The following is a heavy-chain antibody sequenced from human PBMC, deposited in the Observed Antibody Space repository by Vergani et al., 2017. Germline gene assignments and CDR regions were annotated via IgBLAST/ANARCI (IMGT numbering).Heavy chain of an antibody. V-gene: IGHV4-39*01. CDR2: IYYSGST. Sequence: QLQLQESGPGLVKPSETLSPTCTVLGGPISSSSYYWGWIRQPPGKGLEWIGSIYYSGSTYYNPSLKSRVTISVDTSKNQFSLKLSSVTAADTAVYYCARHSMVRDRPFDYWGQGTLVTVSS. J-gene: IGHJ4*02. CDR1: GGPISSSSYY. D-gene: IGHD3-10*01. CDR3: ARHSMVRDRPFDY.